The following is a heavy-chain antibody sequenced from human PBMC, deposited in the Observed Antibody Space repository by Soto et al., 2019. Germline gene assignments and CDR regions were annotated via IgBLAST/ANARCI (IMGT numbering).Heavy chain of an antibody. CDR1: GGAFSGYT. Sequence: QVQLVQSGAEVKKPGSSMKVSCKASGGAFSGYTFNWVRQAPGQGLEWMGRLIPAVGQANNAQKFQGRLTITADESASTVYMDLRSLTSEDTAVYFCAGGAVHTPTWMGAWGQGTLVTVSS. CDR3: AGGAVHTPTWMGA. J-gene: IGHJ5*02. V-gene: IGHV1-69*08. D-gene: IGHD2-15*01. CDR2: LIPAVGQA.